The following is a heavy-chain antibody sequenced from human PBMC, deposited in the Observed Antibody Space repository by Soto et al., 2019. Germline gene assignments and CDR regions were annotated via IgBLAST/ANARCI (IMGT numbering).Heavy chain of an antibody. CDR1: GFTFSSYA. CDR3: ARTLPGYDSSEFDY. J-gene: IGHJ4*02. Sequence: GGSLRLSCAASGFTFSSYAMHWVRQAPGKGLEWVAVISYDGSNKYYADSVKGRFTISRDNSKNTLYLQMNSLRAEDTAVYYCARTLPGYDSSEFDYWGQGTLVTVSS. V-gene: IGHV3-30-3*01. D-gene: IGHD3-22*01. CDR2: ISYDGSNK.